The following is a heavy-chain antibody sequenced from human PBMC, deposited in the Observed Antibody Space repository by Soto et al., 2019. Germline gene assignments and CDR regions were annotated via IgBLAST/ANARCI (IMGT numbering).Heavy chain of an antibody. V-gene: IGHV3-48*01. J-gene: IGHJ3*02. CDR1: GFTFSSYS. CDR2: ISSSSSTI. Sequence: EVQLVESGGGLVQPGGSLRLSCAASGFTFSSYSMNWVSQAPGKGLEWVSYISSSSSTIYYADAVKGQCTISRDNAKNSLYLQMNSLGAEDTAVYYCARKGIVRAGACVILGQGIMVAVSS. D-gene: IGHD3-10*02. CDR3: ARKGIVRAGACVI.